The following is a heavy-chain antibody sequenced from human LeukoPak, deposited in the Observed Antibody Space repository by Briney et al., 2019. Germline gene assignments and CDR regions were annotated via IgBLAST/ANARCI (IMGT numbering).Heavy chain of an antibody. CDR3: ARGGGAPDY. J-gene: IGHJ4*02. Sequence: GGSLRLSCAASGFTFSDYYMSWVRQAPGKGLEWVSVIYSGGSTYYADSVKGRFTISRDNSKNTLYLQMNSLRAEDTAVYYCARGGGAPDYWGQGTLVTVSS. D-gene: IGHD3-10*01. CDR2: IYSGGST. V-gene: IGHV3-66*01. CDR1: GFTFSDYY.